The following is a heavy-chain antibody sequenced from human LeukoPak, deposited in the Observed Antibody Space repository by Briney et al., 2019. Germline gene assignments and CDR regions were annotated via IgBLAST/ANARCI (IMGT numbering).Heavy chain of an antibody. CDR3: ARGRPWFDP. CDR2: IYYSGST. Sequence: SETLSLTCTVSGGSISSDDYYWSWIRQPPGKGLEWIGYIYYSGSTYYNSSLKSRVTISVDTSKNQFSLKLSSVTAADTAVYYCARGRPWFDPWGQGTLVTVSS. J-gene: IGHJ5*02. V-gene: IGHV4-30-4*01. CDR1: GGSISSDDYY.